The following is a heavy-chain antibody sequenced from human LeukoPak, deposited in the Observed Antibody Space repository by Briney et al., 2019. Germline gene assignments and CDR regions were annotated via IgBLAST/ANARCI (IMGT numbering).Heavy chain of an antibody. J-gene: IGHJ4*02. Sequence: GGSLRLSCAASGFTLSSYWMSWVRQAPGKGLEWVANIKQDGSAKDYVDSVNGRFTISRENAKNSLYLQMNSLRVDDTAIYYCARVYQSTSGRAIDYWGQGTLVTASS. D-gene: IGHD2-2*01. CDR2: IKQDGSAK. CDR1: GFTLSSYW. CDR3: ARVYQSTSGRAIDY. V-gene: IGHV3-7*01.